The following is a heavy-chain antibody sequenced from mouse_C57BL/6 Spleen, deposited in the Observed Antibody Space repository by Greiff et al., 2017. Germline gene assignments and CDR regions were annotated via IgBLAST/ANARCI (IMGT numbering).Heavy chain of an antibody. CDR1: GYTFTSYG. V-gene: IGHV1-81*01. CDR3: TRRDYGSSYYAMDY. CDR2: IYPRSGNT. Sequence: QVQLQQSGAELARPGASVKLSCKASGYTFTSYGISWVKQRTGQGLEWIGEIYPRSGNTYYNEKFKGKATLTADKSSSTAYMELSSLTSEDSAVYCCTRRDYGSSYYAMDYWGQGTSVTVAS. D-gene: IGHD1-1*01. J-gene: IGHJ4*01.